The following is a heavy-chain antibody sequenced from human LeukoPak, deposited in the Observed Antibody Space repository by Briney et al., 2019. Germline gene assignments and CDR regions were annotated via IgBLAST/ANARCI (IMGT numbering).Heavy chain of an antibody. CDR3: ARDAQSGAHSDFDY. V-gene: IGHV3-30*04. J-gene: IGHJ4*02. Sequence: PGGSLRLSCAASGFTVTHYAIHWVRQAPGEGLEWVAIMTANRDVKFYADSVKGRFTLSRDDSQNTVFLQMNSLRAEDTAVYYCARDAQSGAHSDFDYWGQGTLVTVSS. CDR1: GFTVTHYA. D-gene: IGHD1-26*01. CDR2: MTANRDVK.